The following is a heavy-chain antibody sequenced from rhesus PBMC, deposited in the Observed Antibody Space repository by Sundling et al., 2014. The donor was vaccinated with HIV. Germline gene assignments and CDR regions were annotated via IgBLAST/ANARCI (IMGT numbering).Heavy chain of an antibody. CDR2: IYGSSAST. J-gene: IGHJ4*01. CDR3: ARGLYLDWLLPYFDF. V-gene: IGHV4-143*01. CDR1: GGSISGDYY. Sequence: QVQLQESGPGLVTPSETLSLTCAVSGGSISGDYYWSWIRQPPGKGLEWIGNIYGSSASTNYNPSLKSRVTISKDTSKNQFSLKLSSVTAADTAVYYCARGLYLDWLLPYFDFWGQGVLVTVSS. D-gene: IGHD3-3*01.